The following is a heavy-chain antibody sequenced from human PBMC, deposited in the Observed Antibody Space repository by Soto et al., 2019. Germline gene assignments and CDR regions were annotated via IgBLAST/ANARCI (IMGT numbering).Heavy chain of an antibody. CDR3: AREQTGITTAGGGRIDR. V-gene: IGHV3-30-3*01. J-gene: IGHJ5*02. CDR1: GFTFSTHA. D-gene: IGHD6-13*01. CDR2: VSLDGSNK. Sequence: ESGGGVVQPGRSLRLSCAASGFTFSTHAMHWVRPAPGKGLECVAIVSLDGSNKYYADSVKGRFTISRDNSTNTLYLQMGGLTPDDTAFYYCAREQTGITTAGGGRIDRWGQGTLVTVSS.